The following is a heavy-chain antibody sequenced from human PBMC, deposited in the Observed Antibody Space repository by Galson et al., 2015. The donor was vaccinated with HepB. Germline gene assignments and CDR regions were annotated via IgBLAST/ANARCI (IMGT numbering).Heavy chain of an antibody. CDR2: ISGSGGST. CDR1: GFTFSSYA. CDR3: AKDKSYYDSSGRLDY. Sequence: SLRLSCAASGFTFSSYAISWVRQAPGKGLEWVSAISGSGGSTYYADSVKGRFTISRDNSKNTLYLQMNSLRAEDTAVYYCAKDKSYYDSSGRLDYWGQGTLVTVSS. D-gene: IGHD3-22*01. V-gene: IGHV3-23*01. J-gene: IGHJ4*02.